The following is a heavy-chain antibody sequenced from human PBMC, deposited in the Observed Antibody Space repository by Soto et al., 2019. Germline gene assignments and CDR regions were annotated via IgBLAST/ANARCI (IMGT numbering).Heavy chain of an antibody. D-gene: IGHD3-22*01. CDR1: GFTFSTYS. CDR3: VRPTYYYDSSGPPAY. Sequence: GGSLRLSCAASGFTFSTYSMNWVRQAPGKGLEWVSYISSSSSTIFYTDSVKGRFTVSRDNAKNSLYLQMNSLRAEDTAVYYCVRPTYYYDSSGPPAYWGEGTLVSVSS. V-gene: IGHV3-48*01. J-gene: IGHJ4*02. CDR2: ISSSSSTI.